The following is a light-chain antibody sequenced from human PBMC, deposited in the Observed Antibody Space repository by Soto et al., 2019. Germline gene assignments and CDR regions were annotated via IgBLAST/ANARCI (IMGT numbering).Light chain of an antibody. V-gene: IGLV2-14*01. CDR1: SSDIGGYNY. Sequence: QSALNQPASVSGSPGQSITISCTGTSSDIGGYNYVSWYQQHPGKAPKLMIYDVSNRPSGVSNRFSGSKSGNTASLTISGLQAEDGADYYCSSYTSSSTLVVFGGGTKVTVL. CDR3: SSYTSSSTLVV. J-gene: IGLJ2*01. CDR2: DVS.